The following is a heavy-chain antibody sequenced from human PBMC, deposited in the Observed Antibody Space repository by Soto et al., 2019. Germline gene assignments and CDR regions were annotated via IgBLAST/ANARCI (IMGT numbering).Heavy chain of an antibody. CDR3: AREVEGSYSPADF. CDR2: VSSYNGNT. V-gene: IGHV1-18*01. CDR1: GYTFTDHG. Sequence: ASVKVSCKTSGYTFTDHGIDWVRQAPGQGLEWVGWVSSYNGNTNYAYNLKDRVIMTTDASTSTAYMELRGLRSDDTAVYYCAREVEGSYSPADFWGQGTPVTVS. D-gene: IGHD3-10*01. J-gene: IGHJ4*02.